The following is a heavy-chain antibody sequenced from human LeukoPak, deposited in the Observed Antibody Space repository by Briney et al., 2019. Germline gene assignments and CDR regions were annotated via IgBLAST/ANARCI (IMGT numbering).Heavy chain of an antibody. D-gene: IGHD6-13*01. V-gene: IGHV1-46*01. CDR2: INPSGGST. J-gene: IGHJ4*02. CDR1: GYTFTSYY. CDR3: ARAQRGIAAAGTHDY. Sequence: ASVKVSCKASGYTFTSYYMHWVRQAPGQGLEWMGIINPSGGSTSYAQKFQGRVTMTRDTSTSTVYMELSSLRSEDTAVYYCARAQRGIAAAGTHDYWGQGTLVTVSS.